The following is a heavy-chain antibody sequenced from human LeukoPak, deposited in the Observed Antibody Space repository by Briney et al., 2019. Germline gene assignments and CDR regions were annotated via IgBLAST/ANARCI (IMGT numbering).Heavy chain of an antibody. CDR2: ISSRGTT. V-gene: IGHV3-69-1*01. J-gene: IGHJ4*02. Sequence: GGSLRLSCAGSGFNFIDYNMNWVRQAPGKGLEWISYISSRGTTYYADSVKGRFTISRDYSKNTLYLQMNSLRAEDTAVYYCARGLASVYFDYWGQGTLVTVSS. D-gene: IGHD6-19*01. CDR1: GFNFIDYN. CDR3: ARGLASVYFDY.